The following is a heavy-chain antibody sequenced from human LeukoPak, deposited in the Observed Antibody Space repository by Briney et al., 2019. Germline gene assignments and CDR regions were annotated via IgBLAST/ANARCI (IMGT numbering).Heavy chain of an antibody. J-gene: IGHJ1*01. CDR1: GYSFTSYW. CDR3: ARHRYSSSGPKEYFQR. CDR2: IYPGDSDT. D-gene: IGHD6-19*01. V-gene: IGHV5-51*01. Sequence: KTGESLKISCKGSGYSFTSYWFGWVRQMPGKGVEGMGIIYPGDSDTRYSTSFQGQVTISADKSISTAYLQWSSLKASDTAMYYCARHRYSSSGPKEYFQRWGQGTLVTVSS.